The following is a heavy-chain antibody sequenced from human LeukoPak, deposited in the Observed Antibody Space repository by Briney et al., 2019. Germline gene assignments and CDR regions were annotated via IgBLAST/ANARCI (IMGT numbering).Heavy chain of an antibody. Sequence: GGSLRLFCAASGFTFSSYSMNWVRQAPGKGLEWVSSISSSSSYIYYADSVKGRFTISRDNAKNSLYLQMNSLRAEDTAVNYCARDPKARGYSYGYDYWGQGTLVTVSS. D-gene: IGHD5-18*01. V-gene: IGHV3-21*01. CDR3: ARDPKARGYSYGYDY. CDR1: GFTFSSYS. J-gene: IGHJ4*02. CDR2: ISSSSSYI.